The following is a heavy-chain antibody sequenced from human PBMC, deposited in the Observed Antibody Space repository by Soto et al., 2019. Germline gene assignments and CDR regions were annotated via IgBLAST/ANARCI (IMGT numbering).Heavy chain of an antibody. CDR3: ASIEISGSYSHHDY. CDR1: GGTFRSYS. V-gene: IGHV3-48*02. CDR2: ISSSSSTI. J-gene: IGHJ4*02. D-gene: IGHD1-26*01. Sequence: PGGSLRLSSTASGGTFRSYSMNWVRQATGKGLEWVSYISSSSSTIYYADSVKGRFTISRDNAKNSLYLQMNSLRDEDTAVYYCASIEISGSYSHHDYWGQGTLVTVSS.